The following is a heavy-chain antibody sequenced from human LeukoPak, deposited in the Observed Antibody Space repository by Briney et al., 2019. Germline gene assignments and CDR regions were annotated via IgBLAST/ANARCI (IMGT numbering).Heavy chain of an antibody. D-gene: IGHD1-7*01. J-gene: IGHJ3*02. Sequence: SETLSLTCTVSGGSISSYYWSWIRQPPGKGLEWIGYIYYSGSTNYNPSLKSRVTISVDTSKNQFSLKLSSVTAADTAVYYCARDPVDWNYYKDAFDIWGQGTMVTVSS. CDR1: GGSISSYY. V-gene: IGHV4-59*01. CDR3: ARDPVDWNYYKDAFDI. CDR2: IYYSGST.